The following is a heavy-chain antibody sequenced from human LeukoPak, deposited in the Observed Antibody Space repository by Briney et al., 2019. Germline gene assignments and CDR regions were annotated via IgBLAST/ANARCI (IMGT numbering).Heavy chain of an antibody. CDR1: GFTFSSYG. J-gene: IGHJ3*02. V-gene: IGHV3-30*18. CDR2: ISYDGSNK. D-gene: IGHD1-20*01. CDR3: AKDGYNWNQKHAFDI. Sequence: GGSLRLSCAASGFTFSSYGMHWVRQAPGKGLEWVAVISYDGSNKYYADSVKGRFTISRDNSKNTLYLQMNSLRAEDTAVYYCAKDGYNWNQKHAFDIWGQGTMVTVSS.